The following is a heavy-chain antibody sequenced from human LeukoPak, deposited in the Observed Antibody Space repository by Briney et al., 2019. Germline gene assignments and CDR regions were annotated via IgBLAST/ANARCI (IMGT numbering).Heavy chain of an antibody. J-gene: IGHJ4*02. CDR1: GGSFSGYY. Sequence: SETLSLTCAVYGGSFSGYYWSWIRQPPGKGLEWIGEINHSGSTNYNPSLKSRVTISVDTSKNQFSLKLSSVTAADTAVYYCAGGPTSLDRDPFDYWGQGTLVTVSS. V-gene: IGHV4-34*01. CDR2: INHSGST. D-gene: IGHD2-21*02. CDR3: AGGPTSLDRDPFDY.